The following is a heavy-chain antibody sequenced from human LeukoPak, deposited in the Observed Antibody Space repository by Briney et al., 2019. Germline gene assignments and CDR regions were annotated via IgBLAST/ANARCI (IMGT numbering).Heavy chain of an antibody. D-gene: IGHD1-26*01. CDR2: INPNSGGT. CDR1: GYTFTGYY. V-gene: IGHV1-2*02. CDR3: ARGRSGSYYYYYYYYMDV. J-gene: IGHJ6*03. Sequence: GSVKVSCKASGYTFTGYYMHWVRQAPGQGLEWMGWINPNSGGTNYAQKFQGRVTMTRDTSISTAYMELSRLRSDDTAVYYCARGRSGSYYYYYYYYMDVWGKGTTVTVSS.